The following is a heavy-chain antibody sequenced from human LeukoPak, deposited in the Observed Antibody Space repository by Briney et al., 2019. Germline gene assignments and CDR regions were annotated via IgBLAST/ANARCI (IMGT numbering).Heavy chain of an antibody. J-gene: IGHJ4*02. D-gene: IGHD4/OR15-4a*01. CDR2: ITGSGGSI. Sequence: GGSLRLSCAASGFTFSSYSMNWVRQAPGEGLEWVARITGSGGSIFYADSVKGRFTISRDNSKNTLYPQMNSLRAEDTAVYYCARRAGAYSHPYDYWGQGTLVTVSS. CDR1: GFTFSSYS. V-gene: IGHV3-23*01. CDR3: ARRAGAYSHPYDY.